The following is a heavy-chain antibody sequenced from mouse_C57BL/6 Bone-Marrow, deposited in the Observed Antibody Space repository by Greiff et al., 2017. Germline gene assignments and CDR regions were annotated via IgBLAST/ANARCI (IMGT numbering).Heavy chain of an antibody. CDR1: GYTFTSYW. Sequence: VQLLQSGAELVKPGASVKLSCTASGYTFTSYWMHWVKQRPGQGLEWIGWIDPSDSYTNYTPKFKGKATLTVDTSSNTAYMQLSSLTSEDSAGDYGATESGCLDDWGPGTTLTVSS. CDR3: ATESGCLDD. V-gene: IGHV1-69*02. CDR2: IDPSDSYT. D-gene: IGHD6-1*01. J-gene: IGHJ2*01.